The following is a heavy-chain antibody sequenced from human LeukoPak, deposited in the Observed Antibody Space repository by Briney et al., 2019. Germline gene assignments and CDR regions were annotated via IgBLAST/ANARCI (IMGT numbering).Heavy chain of an antibody. D-gene: IGHD5-24*01. CDR2: ISYDGSNK. J-gene: IGHJ4*02. Sequence: PGGSLRLSCAASGFTLSSYGMHWVRQAPDKGLEWVAVISYDGSNKYYADSVKGRFTISRDNSKNTLYLQINSLRPEDTAVYCCAKASTRWLQLSYWGQGTLVTVSS. CDR3: AKASTRWLQLSY. CDR1: GFTLSSYG. V-gene: IGHV3-30*18.